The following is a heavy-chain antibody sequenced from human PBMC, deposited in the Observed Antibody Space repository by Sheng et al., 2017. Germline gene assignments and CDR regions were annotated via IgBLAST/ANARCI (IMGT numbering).Heavy chain of an antibody. CDR1: GLTFSGSD. D-gene: IGHD6-19*01. V-gene: IGHV3-73*01. CDR2: IRSKNNNYAT. J-gene: IGHJ6*02. Sequence: EVQLVESGGGFVQPGESLRLSCSTSGLTFSGSDMHWVRQASGKGLEWVGRIRSKNNNYATAYSASVRGRFTISRDDFKGTLHLQMNSLRAEDTAVYYCAKNEGSGRQGHGYYSMDVWGQGP. CDR3: AKNEGSGRQGHGYYSMDV.